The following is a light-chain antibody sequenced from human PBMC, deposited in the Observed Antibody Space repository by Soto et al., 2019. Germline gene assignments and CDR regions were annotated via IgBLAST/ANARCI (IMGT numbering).Light chain of an antibody. CDR3: QQSSRSPPIT. J-gene: IGKJ5*01. CDR2: TAS. CDR1: QNIDTY. Sequence: DVQLTQSPSSLSASLGDRVTISCRSSQNIDTYLHWYRQKLGEAPELLIYTASTLRDGVPSRFSGSGYGREFTLTINNVQPEDSATYFCQQSSRSPPITFGQGTLL. V-gene: IGKV1-39*01.